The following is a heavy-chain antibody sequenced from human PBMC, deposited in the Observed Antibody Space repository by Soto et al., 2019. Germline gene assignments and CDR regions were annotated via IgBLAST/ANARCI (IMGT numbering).Heavy chain of an antibody. Sequence: EVQLLESGGGLVQPGGSLRLSCVASGLTFSKYAMSWVRQAPGKGLEWVSAISGSGTSTYYADSVKGRFSISRDNSKNTLDLQMNSLRAEDTALYYCAKYYYSADYYGLDVWGQGTTVTVSS. CDR1: GLTFSKYA. CDR3: AKYYYSADYYGLDV. J-gene: IGHJ6*02. CDR2: ISGSGTST. V-gene: IGHV3-23*01. D-gene: IGHD3-16*01.